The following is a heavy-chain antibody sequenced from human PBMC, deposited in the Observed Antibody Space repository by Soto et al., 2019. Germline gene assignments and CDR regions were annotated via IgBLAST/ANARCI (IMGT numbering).Heavy chain of an antibody. CDR3: ASQQQSYAFDI. J-gene: IGHJ3*02. CDR1: GGSISSGGYY. CDR2: IFYSGST. Sequence: SETLSLTCTVYGGSISSGGYYWSWIRQHPGKGLEWIGYIFYSGSTYYNPSLKSRVTISVDTSKNQFSLKLSSVTAADTAVYYCASQQQSYAFDIWGQGTMVTVSS. D-gene: IGHD6-13*01. V-gene: IGHV4-31*03.